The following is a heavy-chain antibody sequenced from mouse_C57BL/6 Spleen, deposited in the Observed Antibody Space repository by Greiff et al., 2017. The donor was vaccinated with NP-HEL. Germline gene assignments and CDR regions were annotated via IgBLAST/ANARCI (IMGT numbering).Heavy chain of an antibody. CDR2: IYPGSGNT. CDR1: GYTFTDYY. CDR3: ARAICYGSSYFDY. D-gene: IGHD1-1*01. V-gene: IGHV1-76*01. J-gene: IGHJ2*01. Sequence: VQLQQSGAELVRPGASVKLSCKASGYTFTDYYINWVQQRPGQGLEWIARIYPGSGNTYYNEKFKGKATLTAEKSSSTAYMQLSSLTSEDSAVYFCARAICYGSSYFDYWGQGTTLTVSS.